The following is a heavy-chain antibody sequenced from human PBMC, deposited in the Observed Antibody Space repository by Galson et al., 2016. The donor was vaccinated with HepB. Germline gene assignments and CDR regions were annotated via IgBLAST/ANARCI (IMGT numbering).Heavy chain of an antibody. D-gene: IGHD1-1*01. CDR1: GFVFSSFG. CDR3: AKERLVRRIFDH. CDR2: ISTRRTT. J-gene: IGHJ4*02. V-gene: IGHV3-23*01. Sequence: SLRLSCAASGFVFSSFGLSWVRQAPGKGLEWVASISTRRTTYYPDSVQGRFTIFRDNSNNTLYLQMNGLRAEDTAVYYCAKERLVRRIFDHWGQGTLLTVSS.